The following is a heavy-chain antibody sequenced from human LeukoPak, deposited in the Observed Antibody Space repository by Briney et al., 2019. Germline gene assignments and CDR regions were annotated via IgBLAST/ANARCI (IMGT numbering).Heavy chain of an antibody. CDR1: GGSFSGYY. CDR2: IYYSGST. J-gene: IGHJ4*02. Sequence: PSETLSLTCAVYGGSFSGYYWSWIRQPPGKGLEWIGYIYYSGSTNYNPSLKSRITISVDTSKNQFSLKLSSLTAADTAVYYCARYSSSWYDYWGQGTLVTVSS. D-gene: IGHD6-13*01. CDR3: ARYSSSWYDY. V-gene: IGHV4-59*08.